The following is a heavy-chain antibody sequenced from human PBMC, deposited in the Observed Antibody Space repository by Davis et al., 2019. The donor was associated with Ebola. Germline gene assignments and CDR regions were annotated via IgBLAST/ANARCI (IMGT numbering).Heavy chain of an antibody. Sequence: PGGSLRLSCAASGFTFSSYAMSWVRQAPGKGLEWVSAISGSGGSTYYADSVKGRFTISRDNSKNTLYLQMNSLRAEDTAVYYCARDEESGPHYYGMDVWGQGTTVTVSS. CDR3: ARDEESGPHYYGMDV. J-gene: IGHJ6*02. CDR2: ISGSGGST. CDR1: GFTFSSYA. D-gene: IGHD6-25*01. V-gene: IGHV3-23*01.